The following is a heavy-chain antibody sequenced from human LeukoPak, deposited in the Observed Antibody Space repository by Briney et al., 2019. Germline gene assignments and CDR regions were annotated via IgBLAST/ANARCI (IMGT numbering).Heavy chain of an antibody. CDR3: AREEPPYSGWFRND. CDR1: GFTFSGYG. Sequence: GGSLRLSCAASGFTFSGYGMSWVRQAPGKGLEWVSSISSSSSYIYYADSVKGRFTISRDNAKNSLYLQMNSLRAEDTAVYYCAREEPPYSGWFRNDWGQGTLVTVSS. J-gene: IGHJ4*02. V-gene: IGHV3-21*01. CDR2: ISSSSSYI. D-gene: IGHD6-19*01.